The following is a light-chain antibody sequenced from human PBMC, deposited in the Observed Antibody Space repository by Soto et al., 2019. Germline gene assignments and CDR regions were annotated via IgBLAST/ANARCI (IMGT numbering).Light chain of an antibody. CDR3: HHYGRSAIFT. J-gene: IGKJ3*01. Sequence: EIVMTQSPGTLSLSPGERATLSCRASQSVSSNFLAWYQQRPGQAPRLLMDGASSRAADIPDRFSGSGSGTDFTLTISRLEPEDFAVYYCHHYGRSAIFTFGPGTTVDI. CDR1: QSVSSNF. CDR2: GAS. V-gene: IGKV3-20*01.